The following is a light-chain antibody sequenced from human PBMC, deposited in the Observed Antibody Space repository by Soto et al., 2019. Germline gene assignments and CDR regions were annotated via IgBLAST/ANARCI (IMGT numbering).Light chain of an antibody. CDR2: AAS. CDR1: QSISSY. CDR3: QQSYSTIT. J-gene: IGKJ5*01. Sequence: DIQMTQSPSSLSASVGDRVTITCRASQSISSYLTWYQQKPGKAPKLLIYAASSLQSGVPSRFSGSGSGTDFTLTISSLQPEDFATYYCQQSYSTITFCQGTRLEIK. V-gene: IGKV1-39*01.